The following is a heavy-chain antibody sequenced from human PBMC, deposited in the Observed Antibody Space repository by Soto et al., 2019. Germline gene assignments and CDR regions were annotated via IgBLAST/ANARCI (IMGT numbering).Heavy chain of an antibody. Sequence: SAKASSKASGYTFTYCSLHWLQQAPGQGLERMRWITLYNGNTNYAKKFQGRVTITRDMSPRTAYIELSSLRSEDTAVYYCARAVAVPADFDYWGQGTLVTVSS. V-gene: IGHV1-45*02. J-gene: IGHJ4*02. D-gene: IGHD6-19*01. CDR2: ITLYNGNT. CDR1: GYTFTYCS. CDR3: ARAVAVPADFDY.